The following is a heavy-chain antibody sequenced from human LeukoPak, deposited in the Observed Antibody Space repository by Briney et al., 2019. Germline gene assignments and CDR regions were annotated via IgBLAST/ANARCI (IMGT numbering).Heavy chain of an antibody. V-gene: IGHV4-34*01. CDR1: GGSFSGYY. CDR3: ARSGALDY. CDR2: IDHSGST. D-gene: IGHD1-1*01. Sequence: SETLSLTCAVYGGSFSGYYWSWIRQPPGKGLEWIGEIDHSGSTNYNPSLKSRVTISVDPSKNQFSLKLSSVTAADTAVYYCARSGALDYWGQGTLVTVPS. J-gene: IGHJ4*02.